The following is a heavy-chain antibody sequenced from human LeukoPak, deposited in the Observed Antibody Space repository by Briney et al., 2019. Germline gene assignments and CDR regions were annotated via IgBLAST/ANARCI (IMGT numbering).Heavy chain of an antibody. CDR3: ARATLLHPDYYDSSGYPLFGY. CDR1: GYTFTSYY. D-gene: IGHD3-22*01. J-gene: IGHJ4*02. V-gene: IGHV1-46*01. CDR2: INPSGGST. Sequence: ASVKVSCKASGYTFTSYYMHWVRQAPGQGLEWMGIINPSGGSTSYAQKFQGRVTMTRDTSTSTVYMELSSLRSEDTAVYYCARATLLHPDYYDSSGYPLFGYWGQGTLVTVSS.